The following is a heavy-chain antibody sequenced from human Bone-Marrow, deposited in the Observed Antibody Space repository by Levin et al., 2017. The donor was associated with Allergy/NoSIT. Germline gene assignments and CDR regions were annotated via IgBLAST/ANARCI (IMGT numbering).Heavy chain of an antibody. Sequence: GESLKISCEASGFTFRDYGMAWVRQAPGKGLEWVSSINEVGVNTHYADSVRGRFTISRDNSKNTVYLQISHLRAEDTALYYCASQLLDTPYWGQGTRVTVSS. V-gene: IGHV3-23*01. CDR3: ASQLLDTPY. CDR2: INEVGVNT. CDR1: GFTFRDYG. D-gene: IGHD5-18*01. J-gene: IGHJ4*02.